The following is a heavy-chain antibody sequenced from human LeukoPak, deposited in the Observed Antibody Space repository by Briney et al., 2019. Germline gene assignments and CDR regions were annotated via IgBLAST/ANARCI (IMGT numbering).Heavy chain of an antibody. D-gene: IGHD2-15*01. Sequence: SETLSLTCTVSGGSISSYYWSWIRQPPGKGLEWIGYIYYSGSTNYNPSLKSRVTISVDTSKNQFSLKLSSVTAADTAVYYCALGYCGGGSCYAREYFQHWGQGTLVTVSS. CDR2: IYYSGST. CDR1: GGSISSYY. V-gene: IGHV4-59*01. CDR3: ALGYCGGGSCYAREYFQH. J-gene: IGHJ1*01.